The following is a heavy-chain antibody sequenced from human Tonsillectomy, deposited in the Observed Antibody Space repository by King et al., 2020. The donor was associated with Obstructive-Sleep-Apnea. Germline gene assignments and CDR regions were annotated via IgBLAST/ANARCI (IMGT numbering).Heavy chain of an antibody. D-gene: IGHD4-17*01. J-gene: IGHJ4*02. Sequence: VQLVESGGGVVQPGRSLRLSCAASGFTFSRYAMHWVRQAPGKGLEWVAGISYDGSNKYYADSVKGRFTISRDNSKNTLYLQMNSLRAEDTAVYSCARENYGDFYFDYWGQGTLVTVSS. V-gene: IGHV3-30-3*01. CDR2: ISYDGSNK. CDR1: GFTFSRYA. CDR3: ARENYGDFYFDY.